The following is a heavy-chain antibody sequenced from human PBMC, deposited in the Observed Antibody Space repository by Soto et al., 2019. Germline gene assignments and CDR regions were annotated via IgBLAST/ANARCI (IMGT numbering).Heavy chain of an antibody. CDR3: ARGPYCSSTSCPRNGFDP. J-gene: IGHJ5*02. CDR1: GGSISSYY. V-gene: IGHV4-59*01. D-gene: IGHD2-2*01. CDR2: IYYSGST. Sequence: PSETLSLTCTVSGGSISSYYWSWIRQPPGKGLEWIGYIYYSGSTNYNPSLKSRVTISVDTSKNQFSLKLSSVTAADTAVYYCARGPYCSSTSCPRNGFDPWGQGTLVTVSS.